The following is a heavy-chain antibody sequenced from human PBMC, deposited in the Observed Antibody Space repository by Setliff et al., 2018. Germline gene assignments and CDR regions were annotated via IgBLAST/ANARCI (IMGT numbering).Heavy chain of an antibody. V-gene: IGHV3-21*04. CDR2: MSSSSSYI. CDR3: ARGHTTVSTGY. J-gene: IGHJ4*02. Sequence: GSLRLSCAASGFNFRTYTMNWVRQAPGKGLEWVSYMSSSSSYIYYADSVKGRFTISRDNAKNSLYLQMNSLRAEDTAVYYCARGHTTVSTGYWGQGTLVTVSS. D-gene: IGHD4-17*01. CDR1: GFNFRTYT.